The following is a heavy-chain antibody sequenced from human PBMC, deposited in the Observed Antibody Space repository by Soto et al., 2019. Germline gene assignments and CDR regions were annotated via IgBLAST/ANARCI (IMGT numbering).Heavy chain of an antibody. CDR2: ISGSGGST. D-gene: IGHD3-10*01. V-gene: IGHV3-23*01. CDR3: AKALYGSGSYRGPFDP. J-gene: IGHJ5*02. CDR1: GFTFSNYG. Sequence: EVQLLESGGGLVQPGGSLRLSCAASGFTFSNYGMNWVRQAPGKGLEWVSTISGSGGSTYYADSVKGRFTISRDNSKNTLYLQMNSLRAEDTAVYYCAKALYGSGSYRGPFDPWGQGTLVTVSS.